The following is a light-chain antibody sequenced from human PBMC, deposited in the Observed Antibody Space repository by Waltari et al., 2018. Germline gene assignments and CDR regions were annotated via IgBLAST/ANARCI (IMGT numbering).Light chain of an antibody. J-gene: IGKJ2*03. CDR3: QYYFLYSRG. V-gene: IGKV1-5*03. CDR2: RAS. CDR1: ESIGGW. Sequence: GDRVTITCRTSESIGGWRAWYQQEPGKAPKLLTYRASTLQSDVPSRFSGSGSGTEFTLIISSLHPDDFGTYYCQYYFLYSRGFGQGTKLEIK.